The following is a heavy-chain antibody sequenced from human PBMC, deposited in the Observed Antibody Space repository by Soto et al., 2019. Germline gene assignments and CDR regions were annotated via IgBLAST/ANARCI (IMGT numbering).Heavy chain of an antibody. CDR3: ARGWQSAFDI. Sequence: PGGSVRLSCVASGFTVSDNYISWVRQAPGKGLEWVSVIYRGGATYYSDSVAGRFTISRDSSQNTLHLQMNTLKTEDTAIYYCARGWQSAFDIWGQGTMVTVSS. D-gene: IGHD6-13*01. CDR1: GFTVSDNY. CDR2: IYRGGAT. J-gene: IGHJ3*02. V-gene: IGHV3-53*01.